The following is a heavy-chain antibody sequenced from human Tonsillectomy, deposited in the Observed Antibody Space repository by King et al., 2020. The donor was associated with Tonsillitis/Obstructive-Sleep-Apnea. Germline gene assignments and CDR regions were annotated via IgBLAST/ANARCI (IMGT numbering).Heavy chain of an antibody. Sequence: VQLVESGGGVVQPGRSLRLSCAASGFTFSSYAIYWVRQAPGKGLEWVAVISNDGSNKYYADSVKGRFTISRDNSKNTLYLQMNSLRAEDTAVYYCARGYVWGTYRHFDYWGPGHLVTVSS. CDR2: ISNDGSNK. CDR3: ARGYVWGTYRHFDY. CDR1: GFTFSSYA. J-gene: IGHJ4*01. V-gene: IGHV3-30*04. D-gene: IGHD3-16*02.